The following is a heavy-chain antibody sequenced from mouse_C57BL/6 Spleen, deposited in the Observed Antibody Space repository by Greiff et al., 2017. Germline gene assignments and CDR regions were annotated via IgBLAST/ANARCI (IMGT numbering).Heavy chain of an antibody. V-gene: IGHV1-22*01. D-gene: IGHD2-5*01. CDR1: GYTFTDYN. CDR2: INPNNGGT. J-gene: IGHJ2*01. Sequence: EVQLQQSGPELVKPGASVKMSCKASGYTFTDYNMHWVKQSHGKSLEWIGYINPNNGGTSYNQKFKGKATLTVNKSSSTAYMELRSLTSEDSAVYYCARKTYYSNYDYFDYWGQGTTLTVSS. CDR3: ARKTYYSNYDYFDY.